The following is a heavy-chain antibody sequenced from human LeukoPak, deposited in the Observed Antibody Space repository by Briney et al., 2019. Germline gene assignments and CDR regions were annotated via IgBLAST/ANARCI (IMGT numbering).Heavy chain of an antibody. V-gene: IGHV1-3*01. CDR1: GYTFTTYA. Sequence: ASVKVSCTASGYTFTTYAMHRVRQAPGQRLEWMGWINGDNGNTKYSQKFQGRVTITRDTSAYTGYMELRGLSSADTAVYFCARAPYDILTGYSLNWFDPWGQGTLVTVSS. CDR2: INGDNGNT. J-gene: IGHJ5*02. CDR3: ARAPYDILTGYSLNWFDP. D-gene: IGHD3-9*01.